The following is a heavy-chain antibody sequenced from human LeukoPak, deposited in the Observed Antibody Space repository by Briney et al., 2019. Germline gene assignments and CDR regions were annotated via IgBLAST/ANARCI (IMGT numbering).Heavy chain of an antibody. CDR1: GYSISSGYY. CDR3: ARPSNPLGLWDFDY. D-gene: IGHD2-21*01. V-gene: IGHV4-38-2*01. CDR2: IYHSGNT. J-gene: IGHJ4*02. Sequence: SETLSLTCAVSGYSISSGYYWGWIRQPPGKGLEWIGTIYHSGNTYYNPSLKSRVTISVDTSKNQFSLKLSSVTAADTAVYYCARPSNPLGLWDFDYWGQGTLVTVSS.